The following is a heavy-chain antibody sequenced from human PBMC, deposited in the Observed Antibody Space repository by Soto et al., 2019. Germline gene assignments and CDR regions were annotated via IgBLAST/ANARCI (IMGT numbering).Heavy chain of an antibody. CDR3: ARSWQLVPGSYYGMDV. CDR2: INHSGST. Sequence: SETLSLTCAVYGGSFSGYYWSWIRQPPGKGLEWIGEINHSGSTNYNPSLKSRVTISVDTSENQFSLKLSSVTAADTAVYYCARSWQLVPGSYYGMDVWGQGTTVTVSS. CDR1: GGSFSGYY. V-gene: IGHV4-34*01. J-gene: IGHJ6*02. D-gene: IGHD6-6*01.